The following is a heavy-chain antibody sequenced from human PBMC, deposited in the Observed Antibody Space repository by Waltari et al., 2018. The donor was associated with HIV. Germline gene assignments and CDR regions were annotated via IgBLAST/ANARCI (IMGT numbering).Heavy chain of an antibody. CDR1: GGSISSSSYY. V-gene: IGHV4-39*01. CDR2: IYYSGST. Sequence: QLQLQESGPGLVKPSETLSLTCTVSGGSISSSSYYWGWIRQPPGKGLEGIGSIYYSGSTYSNPSLKSRVTISVDTSKNQFSLKLSSVTAADTAVYYCARQHWDYGVVAPYYYGMDVWGQGTTVTVSS. CDR3: ARQHWDYGVVAPYYYGMDV. J-gene: IGHJ6*02. D-gene: IGHD4-17*01.